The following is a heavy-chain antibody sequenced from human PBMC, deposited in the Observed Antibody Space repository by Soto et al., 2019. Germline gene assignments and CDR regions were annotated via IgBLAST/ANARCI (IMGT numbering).Heavy chain of an antibody. V-gene: IGHV3-30*18. J-gene: IGHJ4*02. CDR1: GFTFSSYG. D-gene: IGHD3-3*01. CDR3: AKAVKTIFGGHYFDY. CDR2: ISYDGSNK. Sequence: GGSLRLSCAASGFTFSSYGMHWVRQAPGKGLEWVAVISYDGSNKYYADSVKGRFTISRDNSKNTLYLQMNSLRAEDTAVYYCAKAVKTIFGGHYFDYWGQGTLVTVSS.